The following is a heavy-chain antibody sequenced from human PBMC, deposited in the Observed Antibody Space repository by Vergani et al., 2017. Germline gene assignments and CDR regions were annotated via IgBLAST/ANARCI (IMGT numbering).Heavy chain of an antibody. Sequence: EVQLLESGGGLVQPGGSLRLSCAASGFTFSSYAMSWVRQAPGKGLEWVSAISGSGGSTYYADSVKGRFTITRDNSKNTLYLQMNSLRAEDTAVYYCAKLPLDSSWYDEGAYWGQGTLVTVSS. CDR3: AKLPLDSSWYDEGAY. J-gene: IGHJ4*02. CDR2: ISGSGGST. V-gene: IGHV3-23*01. CDR1: GFTFSSYA. D-gene: IGHD6-13*01.